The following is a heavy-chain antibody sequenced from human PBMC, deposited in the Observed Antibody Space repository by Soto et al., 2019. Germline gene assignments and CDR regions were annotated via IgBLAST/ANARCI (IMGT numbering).Heavy chain of an antibody. V-gene: IGHV3-74*01. Sequence: EVQLVESGGALVQPGGSLRLSCAASGFTFSTYWMHWVRQGPGKGLVWVSRIRGDGTRTNYADSGRGRFTVSRDNAKNTLYLQIKMLTAEDTDVYYCARGTLTSIDMVDYWGQGTLVTVSS. CDR3: ARGTLTSIDMVDY. J-gene: IGHJ4*02. CDR1: GFTFSTYW. CDR2: IRGDGTRT. D-gene: IGHD2-21*01.